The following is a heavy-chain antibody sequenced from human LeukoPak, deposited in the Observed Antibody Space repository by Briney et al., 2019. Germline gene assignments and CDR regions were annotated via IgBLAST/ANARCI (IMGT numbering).Heavy chain of an antibody. J-gene: IGHJ4*02. D-gene: IGHD1-26*01. CDR3: AKEGSNGDFDY. CDR1: GFTFSSYD. CDR2: ISYDGSNN. V-gene: IGHV3-30*18. Sequence: QPGRSLRLSCAASGFTFSSYDMHWVRQAPGKGLEWVTVISYDGSNNYYGDSVKGRFTISRDNSKNTLYLKMNSLRAEDTAVYYCAKEGSNGDFDYWGQGTLVTVSS.